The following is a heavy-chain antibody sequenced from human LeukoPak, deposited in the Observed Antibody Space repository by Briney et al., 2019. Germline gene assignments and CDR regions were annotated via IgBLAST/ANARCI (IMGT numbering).Heavy chain of an antibody. CDR3: AKSPGFTVVTSFDW. J-gene: IGHJ4*02. V-gene: IGHV3-23*01. Sequence: GGSLRLSCAASGFTFSDYYMSWIRQAPGKGLEWVSVISGSGDGTHYADSVKGRFTISRDNSKNTLYLQMNSLRVEDTAVYSCAKSPGFTVVTSFDWWGQGTLVTVSS. CDR2: ISGSGDGT. D-gene: IGHD4-23*01. CDR1: GFTFSDYY.